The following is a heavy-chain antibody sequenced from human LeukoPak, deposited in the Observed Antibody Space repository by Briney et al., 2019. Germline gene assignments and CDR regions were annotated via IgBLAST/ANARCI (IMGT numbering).Heavy chain of an antibody. V-gene: IGHV3-23*01. J-gene: IGHJ4*02. CDR2: VGGSRAYT. D-gene: IGHD1-14*01. CDR1: GFTFSSHA. CDR3: VKEAGGFDY. Sequence: GGSLRLSCAASGFTFSSHAMNWVRQAPGKGLEWVSVVGGSRAYTHYADSVKGRFTISRDNFKNTLYLQMSSLRAEDTAVYYCVKEAGGFDYWGQGTLVTVSP.